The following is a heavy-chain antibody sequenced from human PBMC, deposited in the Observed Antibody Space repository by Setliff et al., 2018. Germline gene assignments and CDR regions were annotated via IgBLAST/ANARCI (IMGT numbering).Heavy chain of an antibody. V-gene: IGHV1-18*01. D-gene: IGHD4-17*01. J-gene: IGHJ3*02. CDR3: ASLRLRYDAFDI. CDR1: GYTFTSYG. Sequence: GASVKVSCKASGYTFTSYGITWVRQAPGQGLEWMGWISAYNGNTNYAQKLQGRVTMTTDTSTSTAYMELRSLRSDDTAVYYCASLRLRYDAFDIWGQGTMVTVSS. CDR2: ISAYNGNT.